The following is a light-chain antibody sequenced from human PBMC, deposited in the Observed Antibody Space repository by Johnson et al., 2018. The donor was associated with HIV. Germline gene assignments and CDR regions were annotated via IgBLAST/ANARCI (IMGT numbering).Light chain of an antibody. CDR1: NSNIGNNY. CDR3: GTWDSSLNAYV. V-gene: IGLV1-51*01. Sequence: QSVLTQPPSVSAAPGQKVTISCSGSNSNIGNNYISWYQQLPRTAPKLLIYDTYKRPSGIPDRFSASKSAPSATLAIPGLQTGDEAAYYCGTWDSSLNAYVVGTRTKVTVL. CDR2: DTY. J-gene: IGLJ1*01.